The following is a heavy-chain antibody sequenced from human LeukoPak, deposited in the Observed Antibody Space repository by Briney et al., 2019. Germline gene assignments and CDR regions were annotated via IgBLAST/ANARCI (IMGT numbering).Heavy chain of an antibody. J-gene: IGHJ6*03. Sequence: GGSLRLSCAASGFTFSSYSMNWVRQAPGKGLEWVSSISSSSSYIYYADSVKGRFTISRDNARNSLYLQMNSLRAEDTAVYYCARDSYCSSTSCYVYYYYYMDVWGKGITVTVSS. CDR3: ARDSYCSSTSCYVYYYYYMDV. CDR2: ISSSSSYI. CDR1: GFTFSSYS. V-gene: IGHV3-21*01. D-gene: IGHD2-2*01.